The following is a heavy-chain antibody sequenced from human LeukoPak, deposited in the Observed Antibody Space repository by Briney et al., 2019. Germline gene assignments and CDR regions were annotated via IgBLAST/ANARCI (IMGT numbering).Heavy chain of an antibody. CDR2: ISAYNGNT. D-gene: IGHD6-19*01. Sequence: ASVKVSCKASGYTFTSYGISWVRQAPGQGLEWMGWISAYNGNTNYAQKLQGRVTMTTDTSTSTAYMELRSLRSDDTAVYYCARVRSRSGWTLPYFDYWGQGTLVTVSS. CDR3: ARVRSRSGWTLPYFDY. CDR1: GYTFTSYG. V-gene: IGHV1-18*01. J-gene: IGHJ4*02.